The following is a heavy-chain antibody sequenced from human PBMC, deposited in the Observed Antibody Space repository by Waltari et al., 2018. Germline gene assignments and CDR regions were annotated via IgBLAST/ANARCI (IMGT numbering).Heavy chain of an antibody. CDR3: ARSDGIGEVYFDY. Sequence: QVQLQESGPGLVKPSDTLSLTCAVSGYSISSSNWWGWLRQPPGKGLEGIGYIYYSGSTYYNPSLKSRVTMSVDTSKNQFSLKLSSVTAVDTAVYYCARSDGIGEVYFDYWGQGTLVTVSS. J-gene: IGHJ4*02. V-gene: IGHV4-28*01. CDR1: GYSISSSNW. CDR2: IYYSGST. D-gene: IGHD3-10*01.